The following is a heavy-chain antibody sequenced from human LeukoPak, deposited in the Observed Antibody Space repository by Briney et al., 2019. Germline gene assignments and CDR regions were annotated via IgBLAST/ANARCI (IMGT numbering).Heavy chain of an antibody. V-gene: IGHV1-18*01. CDR2: ISAYNGNT. CDR1: GYTFTSYG. CDR3: ARDRCSSTSCRGSDWFDP. Sequence: ASVEVSCKASGYTFTSYGISWVRQAPGQGLEWMGWISAYNGNTNYAQKLQGRVTMTTDTSTSTAYMELRSLRSDDTAVYYCARDRCSSTSCRGSDWFDPWGQGTLVTVSS. J-gene: IGHJ5*02. D-gene: IGHD2-2*01.